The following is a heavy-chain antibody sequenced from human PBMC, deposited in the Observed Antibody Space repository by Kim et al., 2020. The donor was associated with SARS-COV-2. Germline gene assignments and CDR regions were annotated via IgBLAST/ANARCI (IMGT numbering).Heavy chain of an antibody. V-gene: IGHV3-33*01. CDR3: ARGKEYSSSVRGWFDP. D-gene: IGHD6-13*01. Sequence: GGSLRLSCAASGFTFSSYGMHWVRQAPGKGLEWVAVIWYDGSNKYYADSVKGRFTISRDNSKNTLYLQMNSLRAEDTAVYYCARGKEYSSSVRGWFDPWGQGTLVTVSS. J-gene: IGHJ5*02. CDR2: IWYDGSNK. CDR1: GFTFSSYG.